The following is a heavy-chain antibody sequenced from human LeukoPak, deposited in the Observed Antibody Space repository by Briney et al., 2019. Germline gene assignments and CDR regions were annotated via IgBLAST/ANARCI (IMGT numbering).Heavy chain of an antibody. CDR2: ITGSSSTI. Sequence: PGGSLRLSCAASRFISTSYSTNGVRQAPGKGLEWVSYITGSSSTIYYADSVKGRFTISRDNAKNSLYLQMNSLRAEDTAVYYCARRARSYSILPLRGQGTLVTVSS. J-gene: IGHJ4*02. CDR3: ARRARSYSILPL. D-gene: IGHD4-11*01. V-gene: IGHV3-48*01. CDR1: RFISTSYS.